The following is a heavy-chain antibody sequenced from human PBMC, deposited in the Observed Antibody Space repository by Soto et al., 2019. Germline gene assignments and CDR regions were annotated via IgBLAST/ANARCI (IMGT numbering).Heavy chain of an antibody. D-gene: IGHD6-19*01. CDR1: GGSFSGYY. J-gene: IGHJ6*02. Sequence: QVQLQQWGAGLLKPSETLSLTCGVYGGSFSGYYWSWIRQPPGKGLEWIGEINHSGSIKYNPSLKSRVTISVDTSKNQFSLKLSSLTAAETAVYYCARGAGSGWDYYYYGMDVWGQGTTVTVSS. V-gene: IGHV4-34*01. CDR2: INHSGSI. CDR3: ARGAGSGWDYYYYGMDV.